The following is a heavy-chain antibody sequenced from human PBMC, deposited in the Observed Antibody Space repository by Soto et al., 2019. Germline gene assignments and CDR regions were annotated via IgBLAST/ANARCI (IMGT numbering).Heavy chain of an antibody. CDR2: IYYSGST. CDR1: GGSISSGGYY. CDR3: ARGVLRYLPYYYYYMDV. V-gene: IGHV4-31*03. J-gene: IGHJ6*03. D-gene: IGHD3-9*01. Sequence: PSETLSLTCTVSGGSISSGGYYWSWIRQHPGKGLEWIGYIYYSGSTYYNPSLKSRVTISVDTSKNQFSLKLSSVTAADTAVYYCARGVLRYLPYYYYYMDVWGKGTTVTVS.